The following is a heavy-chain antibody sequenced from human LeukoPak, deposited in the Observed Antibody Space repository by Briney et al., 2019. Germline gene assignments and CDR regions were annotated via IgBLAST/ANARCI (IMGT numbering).Heavy chain of an antibody. J-gene: IGHJ5*02. CDR2: IYYSGST. Sequence: PSETLSLTCTVSGGSISSYYWSWIRQPPGKGLEWIGYIYYSGSTNYNPSLKSRISISVDTSKNQFSLKLSSVTAADTAVYYCARQWGVGATRRYNWFDPWGQGTLVTVSS. V-gene: IGHV4-59*08. D-gene: IGHD1-26*01. CDR3: ARQWGVGATRRYNWFDP. CDR1: GGSISSYY.